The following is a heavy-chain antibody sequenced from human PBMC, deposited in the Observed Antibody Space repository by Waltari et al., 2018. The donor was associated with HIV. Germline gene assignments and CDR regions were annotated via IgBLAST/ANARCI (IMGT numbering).Heavy chain of an antibody. Sequence: QVQLVQSGAEVKKPGASVKVSCKASGYTFTGYYMHWVRQAAGQGLEWMGRINPNSGGTNYAQKFQGRVTMTRDTSISTAYMELSRLRSDDTAVYYCARHSDYYDSSGYAFDYWGQGTLVTVSS. CDR3: ARHSDYYDSSGYAFDY. D-gene: IGHD3-22*01. CDR2: INPNSGGT. CDR1: GYTFTGYY. J-gene: IGHJ4*02. V-gene: IGHV1-2*06.